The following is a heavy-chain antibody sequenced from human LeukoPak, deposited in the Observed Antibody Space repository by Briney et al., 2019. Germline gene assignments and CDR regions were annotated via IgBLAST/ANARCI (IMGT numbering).Heavy chain of an antibody. D-gene: IGHD5-12*01. CDR3: ARDPGGYSGYGRGYYFDF. V-gene: IGHV4-4*02. J-gene: IGHJ4*02. Sequence: SETLSLTCAVSGGSISSSNWWSWVRQPPGKGLEWIGEIYHSGSTNYNPSLKSRVTMSVDKSKKQYSLELSSVTAADTAVYYCARDPGGYSGYGRGYYFDFWGQGTLVTVSS. CDR1: GGSISSSNW. CDR2: IYHSGST.